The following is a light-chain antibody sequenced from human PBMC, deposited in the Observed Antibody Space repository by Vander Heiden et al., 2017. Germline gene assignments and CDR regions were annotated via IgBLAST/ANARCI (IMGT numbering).Light chain of an antibody. Sequence: SNELTQPPSVSVSPGQTARITCFEDELGDKNVYWYQQKPGQSPALVIYQRDRRPSGIPDRISGSISGNTATLIISGTQAMDEAEYYCQAWDSFSFTAPFGGGTKLTVL. CDR2: QRD. CDR1: ELGDKN. CDR3: QAWDSFSFTAP. J-gene: IGLJ3*02. V-gene: IGLV3-1*01.